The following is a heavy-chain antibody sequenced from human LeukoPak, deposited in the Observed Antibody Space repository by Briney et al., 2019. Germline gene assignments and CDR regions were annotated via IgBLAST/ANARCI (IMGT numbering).Heavy chain of an antibody. CDR3: AKGITKTTGTPVDY. Sequence: PGRSLRLSCAASGFTFDDYAMHWVRQAPGKGLEWVSGISWNGGSIGYADSVKGRFTISRDNAKNSLYLQMNSLRAEDMALYYCAKGITKTTGTPVDYWGQGTLVTVSS. CDR1: GFTFDDYA. J-gene: IGHJ4*02. CDR2: ISWNGGSI. D-gene: IGHD1-1*01. V-gene: IGHV3-9*03.